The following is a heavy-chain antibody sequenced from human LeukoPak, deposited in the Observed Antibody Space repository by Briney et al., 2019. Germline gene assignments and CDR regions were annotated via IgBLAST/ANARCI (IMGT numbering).Heavy chain of an antibody. J-gene: IGHJ4*02. CDR2: ILGSGGST. Sequence: AGGSLRLPCAASGFTFSNYAMSWVRQAPGKGLEWVSAILGSGGSTYYADSVKGRFTVSRDNSKSPLYLQMNSLRAEDTALYYCAKWGDYDVLTGYYVPDYWGQGTLVTVSS. CDR3: AKWGDYDVLTGYYVPDY. V-gene: IGHV3-23*01. CDR1: GFTFSNYA. D-gene: IGHD3-9*01.